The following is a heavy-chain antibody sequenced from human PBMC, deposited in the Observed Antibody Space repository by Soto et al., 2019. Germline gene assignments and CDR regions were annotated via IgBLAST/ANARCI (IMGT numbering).Heavy chain of an antibody. CDR1: GGTFSSYA. V-gene: IGHV1-69*13. J-gene: IGHJ4*02. CDR2: IIPIFGTA. D-gene: IGHD2-15*01. CDR3: YCSGGSCHPDY. Sequence: GASVKVSCKASGGTFSSYAISWVRQAPGQGLEWMGGIIPIFGTANYAQKFQGRVTITADESTSTAYTELSSLRSEDTAVYYCYCSGGSCHPDYWGQGTLVTVSS.